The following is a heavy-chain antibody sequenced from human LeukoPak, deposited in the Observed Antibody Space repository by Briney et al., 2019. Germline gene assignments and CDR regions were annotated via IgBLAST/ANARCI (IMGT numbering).Heavy chain of an antibody. D-gene: IGHD1-26*01. J-gene: IGHJ3*02. CDR1: GFTFSDYY. Sequence: GGSLRLPCAVSGFTFSDYYMSWIRQAPGKGLDRVSYISSSCSTIYYADSVKSRFTISRDNAKNSLYLQTNSLRAEDTAVYYCARDSTPRNSGEAFDIWGQGTMVTVSS. CDR2: ISSSCSTI. V-gene: IGHV3-11*01. CDR3: ARDSTPRNSGEAFDI.